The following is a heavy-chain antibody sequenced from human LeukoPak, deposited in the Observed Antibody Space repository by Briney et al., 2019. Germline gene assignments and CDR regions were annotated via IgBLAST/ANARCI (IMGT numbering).Heavy chain of an antibody. D-gene: IGHD3-10*01. CDR1: GYTFTSYD. J-gene: IGHJ4*02. Sequence: ASVKVSCKASGYTFTSYDINWVRQATGQGLEWMGWMNPNSGNTGYAQKFQGRVTMTRNTSISTAYMELSSLRSEDTAVYYCARGVPDMVRGVIPFDYWGQGTLVTVSS. V-gene: IGHV1-8*01. CDR3: ARGVPDMVRGVIPFDY. CDR2: MNPNSGNT.